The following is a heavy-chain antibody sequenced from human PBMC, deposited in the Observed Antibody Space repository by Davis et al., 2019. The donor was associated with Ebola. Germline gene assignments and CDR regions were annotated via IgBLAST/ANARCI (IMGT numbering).Heavy chain of an antibody. D-gene: IGHD2-8*02. CDR3: ARLPYCSYTGCQSRSPPYYYFMDV. J-gene: IGHJ6*03. V-gene: IGHV3-23*01. CDR2: MSASGGHT. CDR1: GFIFSNFA. Sequence: PGGSLRLSCAASGFIFSNFAMSWVRQAPGKGLEWVSAMSASGGHTYYADSVKGRFTISRDNSKNTLYVEMNSLRADDTAINFCARLPYCSYTGCQSRSPPYYYFMDVWGKGSAVSVSS.